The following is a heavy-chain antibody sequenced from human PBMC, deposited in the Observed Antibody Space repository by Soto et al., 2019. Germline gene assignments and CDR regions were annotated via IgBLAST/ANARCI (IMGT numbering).Heavy chain of an antibody. CDR2: ISYDGGNK. CDR1: GFSFRDYA. D-gene: IGHD2-8*01. CDR3: ARDGAPSQWSMDL. V-gene: IGHV3-30-3*01. Sequence: QVQLAESGGGVVQPGRSLRLSCAASGFSFRDYAMYWVRQAPGKGLEWVAVISYDGGNKYHADSVKGRFTISRDNSRTTLYLQMDSPRPADTAVYYCARDGAPSQWSMDLWGQGTTVTVSS. J-gene: IGHJ6*02.